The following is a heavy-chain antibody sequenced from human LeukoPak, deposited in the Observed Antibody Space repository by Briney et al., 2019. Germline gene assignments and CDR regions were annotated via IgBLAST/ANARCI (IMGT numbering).Heavy chain of an antibody. CDR1: GVTFDVYA. J-gene: IGHJ4*02. CDR3: VKEKAGSPFFDY. CDR2: FIWNSGRI. D-gene: IGHD6-13*01. V-gene: IGHV3-9*01. Sequence: GRSLRLSCAASGVTFDVYAMHWARQAPGKGLEWVSGFIWNSGRIGYADSVKGRFTISRDNAKNSLYLQMNSLRPEDTALYYCVKEKAGSPFFDYWGQGTLVTVSS.